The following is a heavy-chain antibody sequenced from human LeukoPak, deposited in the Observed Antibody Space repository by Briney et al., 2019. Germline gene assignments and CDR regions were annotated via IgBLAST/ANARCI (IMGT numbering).Heavy chain of an antibody. CDR1: GFTFTNYA. D-gene: IGHD3-22*01. CDR3: AKRWDSSVYSHFDY. J-gene: IGHJ4*02. Sequence: GSLRLSCAASGFTFTNYAMTWVRQAPGKGLEWVSGISGSGVSTYYADSVKGRFTISRDNSKNTLYLQVNSLRAEDTAVYYCAKRWDSSVYSHFDYWGQGTLVTVSS. V-gene: IGHV3-23*01. CDR2: ISGSGVST.